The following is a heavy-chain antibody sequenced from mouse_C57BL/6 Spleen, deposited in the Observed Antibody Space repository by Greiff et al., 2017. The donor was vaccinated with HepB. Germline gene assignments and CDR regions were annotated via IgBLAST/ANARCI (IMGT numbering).Heavy chain of an antibody. D-gene: IGHD3-2*02. CDR3: ARQAEYYFDY. CDR2: ISSGSSTI. Sequence: EVMLVESGGGLVKPGGSLKLSCAASGFTFSDYGMHWVRQAPEKGLEWVAYISSGSSTIYYADTVKGRFTISRDNAKNTLFLQMTSLRSEDTAMYYCARQAEYYFDYWGQGTTLTVSS. V-gene: IGHV5-17*01. J-gene: IGHJ2*01. CDR1: GFTFSDYG.